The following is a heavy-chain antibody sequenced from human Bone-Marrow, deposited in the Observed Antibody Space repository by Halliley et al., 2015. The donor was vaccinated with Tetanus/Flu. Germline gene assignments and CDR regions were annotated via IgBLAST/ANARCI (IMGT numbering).Heavy chain of an antibody. CDR3: ARDPSEY. V-gene: IGHV3-7*04. J-gene: IGHJ4*02. Sequence: KGLEGVAPIKQEGSEKFYVDSVKSRFTISRDNAKNSLYLEMNSLRVDDTAVYYCARDPSEYWGQGTLVTVSS. CDR2: IKQEGSEK.